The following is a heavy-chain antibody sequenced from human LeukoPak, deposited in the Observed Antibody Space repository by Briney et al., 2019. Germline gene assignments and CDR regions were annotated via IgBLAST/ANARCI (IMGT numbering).Heavy chain of an antibody. CDR2: INHSGST. D-gene: IGHD3-10*01. CDR3: ASVRGRGFDY. V-gene: IGHV4-34*01. J-gene: IGHJ4*02. CDR1: GGSFSGYY. Sequence: SETLCLTCAVYGGSFSGYYWSWIRQPPGKGLEWIGEINHSGSTNYNPSLKSRVTISVDTSKNQFSLKLSSVTAADTAVYYCASVRGRGFDYWGQGTLVTVSS.